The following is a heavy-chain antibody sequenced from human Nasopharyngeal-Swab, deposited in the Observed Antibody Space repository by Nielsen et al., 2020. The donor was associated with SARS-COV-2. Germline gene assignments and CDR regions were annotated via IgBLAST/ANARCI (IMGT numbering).Heavy chain of an antibody. CDR1: GDSITNYY. J-gene: IGHJ4*02. D-gene: IGHD1-26*01. CDR2: FYYSGST. V-gene: IGHV4-59*01. Sequence: SETPSLTCTVSGDSITNYYWSWIRQPPGKELEWIGNFYYSGSTNYSPSLKSRVTISADTSKNQFSLKLTTVTAADTAVYYCARWSTISRFFDFWGQGTQVTVSS. CDR3: ARWSTISRFFDF.